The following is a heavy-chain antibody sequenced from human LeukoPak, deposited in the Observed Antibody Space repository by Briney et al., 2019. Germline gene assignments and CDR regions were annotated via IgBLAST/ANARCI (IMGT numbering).Heavy chain of an antibody. CDR2: IYYSGST. V-gene: IGHV4-59*01. D-gene: IGHD1-26*01. Sequence: PSETRSLTCTVSGGSISNYYWSWIRQPPGKGLEWIGYIYYSGSTNYNPSLKSRVTISVDTSKNQFSLKLSSVTAADTAVYYCARDILRPNAFDIWGQGTMVTVSS. CDR1: GGSISNYY. CDR3: ARDILRPNAFDI. J-gene: IGHJ3*02.